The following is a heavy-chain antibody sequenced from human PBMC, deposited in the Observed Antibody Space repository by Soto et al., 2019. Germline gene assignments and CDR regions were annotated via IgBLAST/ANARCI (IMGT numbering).Heavy chain of an antibody. Sequence: SETLSLTCTVSGGSISSGGYYWSWIRQHPGKGLEWIGYIYYSGSTYYNPSLKSRVTISVDTSKNQFSLKLSSVTAADTAVYYCARGVRYYYGSGIAYWGQGTLVTVSS. V-gene: IGHV4-31*03. D-gene: IGHD3-10*01. CDR1: GGSISSGGYY. CDR3: ARGVRYYYGSGIAY. J-gene: IGHJ4*02. CDR2: IYYSGST.